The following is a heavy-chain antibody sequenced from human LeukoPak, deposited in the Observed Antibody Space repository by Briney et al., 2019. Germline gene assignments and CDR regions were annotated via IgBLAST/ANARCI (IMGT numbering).Heavy chain of an antibody. D-gene: IGHD3-22*01. CDR2: ISATGGST. V-gene: IGHV3-23*01. Sequence: GGSLRLSCAASGFTFSSYAMSWVRQAPGKGLEWVSTISATGGSTYYADSLKGRLTVSRDNSKNTLYLQMNSLRAEDTAVHYCAKVSSDSRGYYQKWGQGTLVTVSS. J-gene: IGHJ4*02. CDR3: AKVSSDSRGYYQK. CDR1: GFTFSSYA.